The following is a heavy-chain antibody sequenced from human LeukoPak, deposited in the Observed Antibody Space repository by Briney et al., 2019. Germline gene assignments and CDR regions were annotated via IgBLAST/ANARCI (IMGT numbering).Heavy chain of an antibody. Sequence: ASVKVSCKASGYTFTGYYMHWVRQAPGQGLEWMGWINPNSGGTNYAQKFQGRVTMTRDTSISTAYMELSRLRSGDTAVYYCARAHRTSRSVGFDYWGQGTLVTVSS. J-gene: IGHJ4*02. D-gene: IGHD1-26*01. CDR3: ARAHRTSRSVGFDY. CDR1: GYTFTGYY. V-gene: IGHV1-2*02. CDR2: INPNSGGT.